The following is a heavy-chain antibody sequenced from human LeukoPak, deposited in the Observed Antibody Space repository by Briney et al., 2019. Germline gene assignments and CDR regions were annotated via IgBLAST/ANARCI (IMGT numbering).Heavy chain of an antibody. CDR2: ISSSGSTI. V-gene: IGHV3-11*01. CDR1: GFTFSDYY. CDR3: ARDPGTTGTTGWFDP. J-gene: IGHJ5*02. Sequence: GGSLRLSCAASGFTFSDYYMSWIRQAPGEGLEWVSYISSSGSTIYYADSVRGRFTISRDNAKNSLYLQMNSLRAEDTAVYYCARDPGTTGTTGWFDPWGKGTLVTVSS. D-gene: IGHD1-1*01.